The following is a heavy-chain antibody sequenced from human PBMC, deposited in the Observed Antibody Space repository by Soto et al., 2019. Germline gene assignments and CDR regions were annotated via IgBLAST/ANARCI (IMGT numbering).Heavy chain of an antibody. J-gene: IGHJ1*01. V-gene: IGHV3-23*01. CDR3: AKLGVTMIVVVISEEEYFQH. D-gene: IGHD3-22*01. CDR1: GFTFSSYA. CDR2: ISGSGGST. Sequence: GGSLRLSCAASGFTFSSYAMSWVRQAPGKGLEWVSAISGSGGSTYYADSVKGRFTISRDNSKNTLYLQVNSLRAEDTAVYYCAKLGVTMIVVVISEEEYFQHWGQGTLVTVSS.